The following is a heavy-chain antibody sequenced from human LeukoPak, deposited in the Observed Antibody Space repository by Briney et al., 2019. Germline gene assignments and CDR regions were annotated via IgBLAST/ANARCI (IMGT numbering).Heavy chain of an antibody. CDR3: ARRGRTLYYYDSSGYYFDY. D-gene: IGHD3-22*01. CDR1: GYSFTSYW. CDR2: IYPGDSDT. V-gene: IGHV5-51*01. J-gene: IGHJ4*02. Sequence: GESLKISCKGSGYSFTSYWIGWVRQVPGKGLEWMGIIYPGDSDTRYSPSFQGQVTISADKSISTAYLQWSSLKASDTAMYYCARRGRTLYYYDSSGYYFDYWGQGTLVTVSS.